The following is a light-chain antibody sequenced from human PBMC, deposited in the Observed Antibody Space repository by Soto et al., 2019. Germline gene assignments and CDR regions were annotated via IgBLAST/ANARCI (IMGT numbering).Light chain of an antibody. CDR2: DVS. J-gene: IGLJ1*01. V-gene: IGLV2-14*01. CDR3: SSYSTISTYV. CDR1: SSDVCGYNF. Sequence: QSALTQPASVSGSPGQSLTISCTGTSSDVCGYNFVSWYQQHPGKAPKFMIYDVSNRPSGVSNRFSGSKSGNTASLTISGLQAEDEADYYCSSYSTISTYVFGTGTKVTVL.